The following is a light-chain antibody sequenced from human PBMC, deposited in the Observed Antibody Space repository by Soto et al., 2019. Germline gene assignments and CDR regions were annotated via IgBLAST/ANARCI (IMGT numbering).Light chain of an antibody. V-gene: IGLV2-14*01. CDR2: EVR. Sequence: QSVLTQPASVSGSPGQSITISCTGTTSDVGGYDYVSWYQQHPCKAPKPLTFEVRNRPSGVSSRFSGSRSANSASLTISGLQAEDEADYYCSSFTTSSTYVFGTGTKVTVL. CDR1: TSDVGGYDY. J-gene: IGLJ1*01. CDR3: SSFTTSSTYV.